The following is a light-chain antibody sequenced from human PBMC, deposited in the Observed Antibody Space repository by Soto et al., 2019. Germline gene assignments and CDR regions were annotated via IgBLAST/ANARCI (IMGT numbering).Light chain of an antibody. J-gene: IGLJ2*01. V-gene: IGLV2-14*01. CDR1: SSDVGGYNY. CDR2: DVS. Sequence: QSVLTQPASVSGSPGQSITISCTGTSSDVGGYNYVSWYQQHPGKAPKLMIYDVSNRPSGVSNRFSGSKSGNTASLTISGLQAEDEADYYCSSYTSSTFLVVFGGGTKLTVL. CDR3: SSYTSSTFLVV.